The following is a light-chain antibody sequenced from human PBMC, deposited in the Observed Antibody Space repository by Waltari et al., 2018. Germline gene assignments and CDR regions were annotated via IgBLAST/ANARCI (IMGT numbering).Light chain of an antibody. V-gene: IGKV1-5*01. CDR2: GAS. CDR3: QQYNGYFTWT. J-gene: IGKJ1*01. CDR1: QNLRDW. Sequence: DVQMTQSPSTLSASVGDRVTITCRASQNLRDWLAWYQQRPGKAPRLLIYGASTLQTGVPARFSGSGSGTEFTLTINSLQPDDFATYYCQQYNGYFTWTFGQGTKVEIK.